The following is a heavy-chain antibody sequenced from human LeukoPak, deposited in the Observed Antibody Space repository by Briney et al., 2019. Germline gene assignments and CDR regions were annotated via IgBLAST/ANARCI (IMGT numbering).Heavy chain of an antibody. CDR3: ARGKYCSSTSCIGDYFDP. V-gene: IGHV3-33*01. D-gene: IGHD2-2*01. J-gene: IGHJ5*02. CDR1: GFTFSTYG. CDR2: IWYDGSNK. Sequence: GGSLRLSCAASGFTFSTYGMHWVRQAPGKGLEWVALIWYDGSNKYSADSVRGRLTISRDNSKHTLYLQMNSLRAEDTAVYYCARGKYCSSTSCIGDYFDPWGQGTLVTVSS.